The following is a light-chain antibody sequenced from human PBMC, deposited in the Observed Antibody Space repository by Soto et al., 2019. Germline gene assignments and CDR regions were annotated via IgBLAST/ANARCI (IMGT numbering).Light chain of an antibody. CDR1: QDVNEY. Sequence: EVVVTQSPAILSLSPGERATLSCRTSQDVNEYLAWYQQRPDQPPRLLVYDASNTATGVPARFSGSGSGTEFTLTISSLEPEDFAVYYCQQRKIWPPITFGQGTRLEI. CDR2: DAS. CDR3: QQRKIWPPIT. J-gene: IGKJ5*01. V-gene: IGKV3-11*01.